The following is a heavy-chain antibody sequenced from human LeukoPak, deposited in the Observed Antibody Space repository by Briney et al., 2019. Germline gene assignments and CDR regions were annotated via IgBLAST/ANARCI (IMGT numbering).Heavy chain of an antibody. V-gene: IGHV3-20*04. CDR3: ARDKGGEFDY. Sequence: PGGSLKLSCAASGFIVSNNYMSWVRQTPGKGLEWVSGINWNGGSAGYADSVKGRFTISRDNAKNSLYLQMNSLRAEDTALYYCARDKGGEFDYWGQGTLVTVSS. J-gene: IGHJ4*02. CDR2: INWNGGSA. D-gene: IGHD3-16*01. CDR1: GFIVSNNY.